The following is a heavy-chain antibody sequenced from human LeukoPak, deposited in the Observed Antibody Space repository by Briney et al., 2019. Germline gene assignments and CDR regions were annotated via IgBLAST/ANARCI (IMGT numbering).Heavy chain of an antibody. CDR2: ISGSGGST. V-gene: IGHV3-23*01. CDR3: AKDPSYYEFRSGYYLYFDY. J-gene: IGHJ4*02. Sequence: AGGSLRLSCAAAGFTFSSYAMSWVRQAPGKGLEWVSAISGSGGSTYYADSVKGRFTISRDNSKNPLYLQMNSLRAEDTAVYYCAKDPSYYEFRSGYYLYFDYWGQGTLVTVSS. CDR1: GFTFSSYA. D-gene: IGHD3-3*01.